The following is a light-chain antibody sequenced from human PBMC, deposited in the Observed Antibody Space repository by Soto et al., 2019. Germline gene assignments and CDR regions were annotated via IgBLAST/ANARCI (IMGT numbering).Light chain of an antibody. CDR1: QSITSN. CDR3: QQSYSTPRT. Sequence: RVIPQSPATPSLSPGERATLSCRASQSITSNLAWYQQKPGQAPRLLIYAASTRATGVPARFSASGSGTEFTLTISSLQSEDFATYYCQQSYSTPRTFGQGTKVDIK. J-gene: IGKJ1*01. V-gene: IGKV3-15*01. CDR2: AAS.